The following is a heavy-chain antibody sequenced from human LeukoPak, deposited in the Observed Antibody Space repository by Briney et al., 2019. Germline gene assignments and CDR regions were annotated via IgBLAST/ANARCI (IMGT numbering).Heavy chain of an antibody. CDR3: ARENSGSYREFDY. Sequence: SETLSLTCTVSGGPISSYYWSWIRQPAGKGLEWIGRIYTSGSTNYNAPLKSRVSMSVDTSKNQFSLKLSSVTAADTAVFYCARENSGSYREFDYWGQGTLVTVSS. CDR1: GGPISSYY. J-gene: IGHJ4*02. CDR2: IYTSGST. V-gene: IGHV4-4*07. D-gene: IGHD1-26*01.